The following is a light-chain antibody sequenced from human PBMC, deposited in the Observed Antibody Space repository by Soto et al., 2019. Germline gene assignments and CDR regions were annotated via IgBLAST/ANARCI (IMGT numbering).Light chain of an antibody. V-gene: IGLV2-14*03. CDR3: SSYTSSSINWL. J-gene: IGLJ3*02. CDR1: SSDVGGYNY. Sequence: QSALTQPASVSGSPVQSITISCTGTSSDVGGYNYVSWYQQHPGKAPKLMIYDVTNRPSGVSDRFSDSKSGNTASLSISGLQAEDEADYYCSSYTSSSINWLFGGGTKLTVL. CDR2: DVT.